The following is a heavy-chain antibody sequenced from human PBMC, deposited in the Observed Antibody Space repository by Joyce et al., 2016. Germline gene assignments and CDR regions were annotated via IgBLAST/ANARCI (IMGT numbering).Heavy chain of an antibody. D-gene: IGHD3-22*01. CDR2: ISAYNGNT. J-gene: IGHJ3*02. Sequence: QAQLVQSGAEVKKPGASVKVSCKASGYTFTSYGITWVRQAPGQGLEWMGWISAYNGNTNYAQKIQGRVTMTTDTATSTVYMELRSLTSDDTAVYYCARGPRVTMIVVVIDAFDIWGQGTMVTVSS. CDR1: GYTFTSYG. CDR3: ARGPRVTMIVVVIDAFDI. V-gene: IGHV1-18*01.